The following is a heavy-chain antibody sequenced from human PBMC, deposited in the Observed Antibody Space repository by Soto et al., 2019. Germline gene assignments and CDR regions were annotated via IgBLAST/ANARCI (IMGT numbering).Heavy chain of an antibody. Sequence: ASVKVSCKASGYTFIGYGISWVRQAPGQGLEWMGWISGYNGDTRYAQNFQGRVTMTTDASTNTAYMDLRTLRSDDTAVYYCARESGSAATYYFYYAMDVWGQ. V-gene: IGHV1-18*04. J-gene: IGHJ6*02. CDR2: ISGYNGDT. CDR1: GYTFIGYG. CDR3: ARESGSAATYYFYYAMDV. D-gene: IGHD1-26*01.